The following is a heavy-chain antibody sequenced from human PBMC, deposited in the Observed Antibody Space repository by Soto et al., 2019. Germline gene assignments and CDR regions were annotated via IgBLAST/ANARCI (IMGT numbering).Heavy chain of an antibody. CDR2: INRSGST. J-gene: IGHJ5*02. Sequence: SETRSLTCAVYGGSFSCYYWSWIGQPPGKGLEWMGEINRSGSTNYNPSLKSRVTISVDTSKNQFSLKLTSVTAADTAVYYCARELRYCSGGSCSNWFDPWGQGTLVTVSS. V-gene: IGHV4-34*01. CDR3: ARELRYCSGGSCSNWFDP. CDR1: GGSFSCYY. D-gene: IGHD2-15*01.